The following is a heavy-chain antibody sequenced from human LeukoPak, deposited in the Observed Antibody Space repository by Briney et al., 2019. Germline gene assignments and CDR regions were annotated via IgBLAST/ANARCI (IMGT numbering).Heavy chain of an antibody. CDR2: IYYSGST. CDR3: ARSLRGYYQRPPHYFDY. D-gene: IGHD3-22*01. Sequence: SETLSLTCTVSGGSISSNSYYWGWIRQPPGKGLEWIGSIYYSGSTYYNPSLKSRVTISVDTSKNQFSLKLSSVTAADTAVYYCARSLRGYYQRPPHYFDYWGQGTLVTLSS. V-gene: IGHV4-39*01. CDR1: GGSISSNSYY. J-gene: IGHJ4*02.